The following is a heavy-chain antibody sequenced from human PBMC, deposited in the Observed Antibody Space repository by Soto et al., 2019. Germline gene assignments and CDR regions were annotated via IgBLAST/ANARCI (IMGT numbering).Heavy chain of an antibody. CDR3: ARGETQQQRDY. V-gene: IGHV4-4*02. CDR2: IYHSGST. CDR1: GDSISSSKW. D-gene: IGHD6-13*01. J-gene: IGHJ4*02. Sequence: SETLSLTCAVSGDSISSSKWWSWVRQPPGKGLEWIGEIYHSGSTNYNPSLKSRVIISVDKSKNQFSLKLSSVTDADTAVYYCARGETQQQRDYWGQGTLVTVSS.